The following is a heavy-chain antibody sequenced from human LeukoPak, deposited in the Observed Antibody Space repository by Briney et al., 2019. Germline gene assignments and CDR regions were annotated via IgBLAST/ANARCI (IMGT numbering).Heavy chain of an antibody. V-gene: IGHV3-23*01. CDR2: TSGSGVNS. CDR3: ARHFHLPFDY. CDR1: GFTLRSYD. Sequence: GGSLRLSCAASGFTLRSYDMGWVRGGPGKGLEWVAATSGSGVNSYYADSVRGGFTITRDNSQNTLYLQMNSLRAEDTAVYYCARHFHLPFDYWGQGTLVTVYS. J-gene: IGHJ4*02. D-gene: IGHD3-3*02.